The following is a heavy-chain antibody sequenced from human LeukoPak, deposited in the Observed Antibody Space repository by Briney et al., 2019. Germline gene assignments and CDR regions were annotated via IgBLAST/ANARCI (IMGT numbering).Heavy chain of an antibody. J-gene: IGHJ6*02. V-gene: IGHV1-69*13. Sequence: SVKVSCKASGGTFSSHSFNWVRQAPGQGLEWLGGIIPKSSTTKYAQNFQGRVTITVDESTSTAYMELSSLRSEDTAVYYCAIHLKDDYYYGMDVWGQGTTVTVSS. D-gene: IGHD2-15*01. CDR1: GGTFSSHS. CDR2: IIPKSSTT. CDR3: AIHLKDDYYYGMDV.